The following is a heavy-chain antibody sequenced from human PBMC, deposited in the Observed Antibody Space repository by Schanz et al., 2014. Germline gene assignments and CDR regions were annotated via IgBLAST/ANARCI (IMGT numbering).Heavy chain of an antibody. J-gene: IGHJ4*02. CDR3: ASPSGYSDYGTYFDF. Sequence: VQLLDSGGGLVQPGGSLRLSCAASGFIFSSYGLHWVRQAPGKGLEWVALISNDGSIKYYADSVEGRFTISRDNSRNTLYLQMNSLRTEDTAVYYCASPSGYSDYGTYFDFWGQGTLVTVSS. CDR2: ISNDGSIK. D-gene: IGHD5-12*01. CDR1: GFIFSSYG. V-gene: IGHV3-30*19.